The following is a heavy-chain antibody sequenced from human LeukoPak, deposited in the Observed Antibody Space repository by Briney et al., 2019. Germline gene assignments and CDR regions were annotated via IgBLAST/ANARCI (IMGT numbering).Heavy chain of an antibody. D-gene: IGHD3-22*01. CDR1: GGSISSYY. CDR2: IYYSGST. CDR3: ARYYDSSGYYDMRDAFDI. V-gene: IGHV4-59*01. J-gene: IGHJ3*02. Sequence: SETLSLTCTVSGGSISSYYWSWIRQPPGKGLEWIGYIYYSGSTNYNPSVKSRVTISVDTSKNQFSLKLSSVTAADTAVYYCARYYDSSGYYDMRDAFDIWGQGTMVTVSS.